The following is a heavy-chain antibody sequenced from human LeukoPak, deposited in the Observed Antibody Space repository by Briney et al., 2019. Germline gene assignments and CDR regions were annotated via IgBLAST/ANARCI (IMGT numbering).Heavy chain of an antibody. Sequence: PGGSLRLSCAASGLTVSSNYMSWVRQAPGKGLEWVALIWYDGSNKYYADSVKGRFTISRDNSKNTLYLQMNSLRAEDTAVYYCAKIWGSSGWYEYSFDYWGQGTLVTVSS. D-gene: IGHD6-19*01. J-gene: IGHJ4*02. CDR2: IWYDGSNK. V-gene: IGHV3-33*06. CDR3: AKIWGSSGWYEYSFDY. CDR1: GLTVSSNY.